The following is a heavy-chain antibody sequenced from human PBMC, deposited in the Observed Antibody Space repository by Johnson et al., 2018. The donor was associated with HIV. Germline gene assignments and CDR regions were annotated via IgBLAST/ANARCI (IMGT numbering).Heavy chain of an antibody. D-gene: IGHD2-15*01. J-gene: IGHJ3*02. V-gene: IGHV3-33*08. CDR1: GFTVSSNY. Sequence: VQLVESGGGLVQPGGSLRLSCAASGFTVSSNYMSWVRQAPAKGLEWVAVIWYDGSNKYYADSVKGRFTISRDNSKNTLYLQMNSLRAEDAAVYYCTGRDLLRAFDIWGQGTMVTVSS. CDR2: IWYDGSNK. CDR3: TGRDLLRAFDI.